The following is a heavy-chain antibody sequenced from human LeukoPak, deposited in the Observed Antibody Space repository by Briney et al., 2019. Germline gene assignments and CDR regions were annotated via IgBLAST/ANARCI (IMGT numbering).Heavy chain of an antibody. V-gene: IGHV3-23*01. D-gene: IGHD1-1*01. Sequence: GGSLRLSCAASGFTFNTYAMTWVRQAPGKGLEWVSSISGSGGGTYYADSVKGRFTISRDNSKNTLYLQMNSLRAGDTAVYYCAKLTGGTGTIPFDYWGQGTLVTVSS. J-gene: IGHJ4*02. CDR3: AKLTGGTGTIPFDY. CDR2: ISGSGGGT. CDR1: GFTFNTYA.